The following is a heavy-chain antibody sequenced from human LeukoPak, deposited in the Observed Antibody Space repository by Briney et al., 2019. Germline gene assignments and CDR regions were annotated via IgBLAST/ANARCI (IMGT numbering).Heavy chain of an antibody. V-gene: IGHV3-33*01. CDR3: ARERVTGTSYYYYYGMDV. D-gene: IGHD6-19*01. CDR2: IWHDGSNK. J-gene: IGHJ6*02. CDR1: GFTFSSYA. Sequence: GGSLRLSCAASGFTFSSYAMHRVRQASGKGLEWVAVIWHDGSNKYYAASVKGRFTVSRDNSKNTLYLQINSLRAEDTAVYYCARERVTGTSYYYYYGMDVWGQGTTVTVSS.